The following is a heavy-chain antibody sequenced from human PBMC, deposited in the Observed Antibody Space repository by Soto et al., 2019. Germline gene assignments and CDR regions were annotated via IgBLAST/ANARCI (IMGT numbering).Heavy chain of an antibody. CDR3: ETEPVWLAYNWFDT. V-gene: IGHV3-30-3*01. D-gene: IGHD6-19*01. CDR1: GFTFSSYA. CDR2: ISYDGSNK. J-gene: IGHJ5*02. Sequence: GGSLRLSCAASGFTFSSYAMHWVRQAPGKGLEWVAVISYDGSNKYYADSAKGRFTISRDNSKNTLYLQMNSLRAEDTAVYYCETEPVWLAYNWFDTWGQGTLVTVSS.